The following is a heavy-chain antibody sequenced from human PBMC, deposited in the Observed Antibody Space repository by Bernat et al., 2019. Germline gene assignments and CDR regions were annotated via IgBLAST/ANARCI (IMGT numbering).Heavy chain of an antibody. J-gene: IGHJ6*02. CDR1: GYTFTSYG. V-gene: IGHV1-18*01. Sequence: QVQLVQSGAEVKKPGASVKVSCKASGYTFTSYGISWVRQAPGHGLEWMGWISAYNGNTNYAQKLQGRVTMTTDTSTSTAYMELRSLRSDDTAVYYCARVVYYYDSSGYLYYYYGMDVWGQGTTVTVSS. D-gene: IGHD3-22*01. CDR3: ARVVYYYDSSGYLYYYYGMDV. CDR2: ISAYNGNT.